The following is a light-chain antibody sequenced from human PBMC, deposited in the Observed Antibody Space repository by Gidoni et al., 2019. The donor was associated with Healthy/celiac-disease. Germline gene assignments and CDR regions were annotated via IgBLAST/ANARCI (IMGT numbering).Light chain of an antibody. Sequence: IQMTQSPSSLSASVGDRGTITCQASQSIRSYLNWYQQKPGKAPKLLIYAASSLQSGVPSRFSGSGSGTDFTLTISSLQPEDFATYYGQQCYSPPLTCGGGTKVEIK. J-gene: IGKJ4*01. CDR3: QQCYSPPLT. CDR2: AAS. CDR1: QSIRSY. V-gene: IGKV1-39*01.